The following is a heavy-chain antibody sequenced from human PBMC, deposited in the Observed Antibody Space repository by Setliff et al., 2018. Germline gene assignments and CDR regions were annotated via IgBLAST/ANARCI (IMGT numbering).Heavy chain of an antibody. J-gene: IGHJ4*02. D-gene: IGHD3-9*01. V-gene: IGHV4-61*02. CDR3: TRERYFDWFFEY. CDR1: GGSITSGSFY. Sequence: SETLSLTCTVSGGSITSGSFYWSWIQQPAGKRLEWIGRIHASGSPSYNPSLESRVTISLDTSTNQFSLKLSSVTAADTAVYYYTRERYFDWFFEYWGQGTLVTVSS. CDR2: IHASGSP.